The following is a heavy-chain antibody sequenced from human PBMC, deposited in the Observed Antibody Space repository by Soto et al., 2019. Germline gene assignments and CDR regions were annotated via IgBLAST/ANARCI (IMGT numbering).Heavy chain of an antibody. CDR3: AKDIAHIAVDGIKLDY. V-gene: IGHV3-9*01. J-gene: IGHJ4*02. CDR2: ISWNSGSI. D-gene: IGHD6-19*01. Sequence: GGSLRLSCAASGFTFDDYAMHWVRQAPGKGLEWVSGISWNSGSIGYADSVKGRFTISRDNAKNSLYLQMNSLRAEDTALYYCAKDIAHIAVDGIKLDYWGQGTLVTVSS. CDR1: GFTFDDYA.